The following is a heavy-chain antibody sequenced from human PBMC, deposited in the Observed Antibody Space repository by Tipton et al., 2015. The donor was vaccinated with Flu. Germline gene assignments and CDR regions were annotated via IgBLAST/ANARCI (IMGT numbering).Heavy chain of an antibody. CDR2: VYSSGST. D-gene: IGHD6-13*01. CDR1: GASISGYY. CDR3: AKWSSSWWSFDY. J-gene: IGHJ4*02. V-gene: IGHV4-4*07. Sequence: TLSLTCTVSGASISGYYWSWIRQPAGRGLEWIGHVYSSGSTKYNPSLKGRVTLSVDKSRNQFSLELNSVTAAVTAVYYCAKWSSSWWSFDYWGQGALVTVSS.